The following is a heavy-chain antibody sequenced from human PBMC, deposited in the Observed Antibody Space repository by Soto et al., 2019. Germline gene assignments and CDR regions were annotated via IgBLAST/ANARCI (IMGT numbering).Heavy chain of an antibody. CDR1: GFTFSSYA. CDR2: ISGSGGTT. V-gene: IGHV3-23*01. CDR3: ANCRDGYNCNYYGMDV. J-gene: IGHJ6*02. Sequence: EVQLLESGGGLVQPGGSLRLSCAASGFTFSSYAMSWVRQAPGKGLEWVSAISGSGGTTYYADSVKGRFTISRDNSKNTLYLQMNSLRVVDTAIYYCANCRDGYNCNYYGMDVWGQGTTVTVSS. D-gene: IGHD5-12*01.